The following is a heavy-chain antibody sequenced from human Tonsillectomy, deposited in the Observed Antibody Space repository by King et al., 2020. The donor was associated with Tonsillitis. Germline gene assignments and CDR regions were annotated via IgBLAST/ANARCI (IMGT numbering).Heavy chain of an antibody. D-gene: IGHD6-19*01. V-gene: IGHV4-4*07. CDR3: ARSSGNSLFDY. Sequence: LQLQESGPGLVKASETLSLTCTVSGGSISSYFLNWIRQPAGKGLEWIGRICTIVSPTSNPALKSRVTMSVDTSKNQFSLKLSFVTAADPAVYYCARSSGNSLFDYWGQGTLVTVSS. J-gene: IGHJ4*02. CDR1: GGSISSYF. CDR2: ICTIVSP.